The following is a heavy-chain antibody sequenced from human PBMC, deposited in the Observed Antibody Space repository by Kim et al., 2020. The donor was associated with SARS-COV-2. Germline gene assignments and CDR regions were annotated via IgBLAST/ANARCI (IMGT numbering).Heavy chain of an antibody. V-gene: IGHV3-48*03. CDR3: ARDKMTMFGVVIIGPFDY. J-gene: IGHJ4*02. Sequence: VKGRFAISGDNAKNALYLQMNSLRAEDTAVYYCARDKMTMFGVVIIGPFDYWGQGTLVTVSS. D-gene: IGHD3-3*01.